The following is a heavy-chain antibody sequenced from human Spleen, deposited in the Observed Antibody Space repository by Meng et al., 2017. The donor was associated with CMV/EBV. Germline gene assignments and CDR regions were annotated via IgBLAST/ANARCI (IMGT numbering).Heavy chain of an antibody. CDR3: ARAPIVATFWYFDL. Sequence: GESLKISCAACGFTFRIYDIHWVRQAPGKGLEWLTNISYDGSNKYYADSVKGRFTTSRDNSKNTLYLQMNSLRAEDTAVYYCARAPIVATFWYFDLWGRGTLVTVSS. J-gene: IGHJ2*01. V-gene: IGHV3-30*03. D-gene: IGHD2-21*01. CDR2: ISYDGSNK. CDR1: GFTFRIYD.